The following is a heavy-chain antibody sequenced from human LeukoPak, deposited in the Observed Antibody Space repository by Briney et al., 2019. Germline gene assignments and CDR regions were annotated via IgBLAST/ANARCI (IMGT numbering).Heavy chain of an antibody. D-gene: IGHD3-16*02. Sequence: SETLSLTCTVSGGSISSHYWSWIQQPPGKGLEWIGYIYYSGSTNYNPSLKSRVTISVDTSKNQFSLKLSSVTAADTAVYYCARGLYRWFDPWGQGTLVTVSS. J-gene: IGHJ5*02. V-gene: IGHV4-59*11. CDR3: ARGLYRWFDP. CDR2: IYYSGST. CDR1: GGSISSHY.